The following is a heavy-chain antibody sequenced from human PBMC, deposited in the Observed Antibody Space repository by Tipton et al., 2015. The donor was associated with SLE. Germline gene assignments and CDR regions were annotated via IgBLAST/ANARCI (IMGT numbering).Heavy chain of an antibody. Sequence: TLSLTCTVSGDSINSYYWSWIRQPPGEGLEWIGYIYYSGSTNYNPSLKSRVTISVDTSKNQFSLKLSSVTAADTAVYYCARHASRRSGSYNEIDYWGQGTLVTVSS. J-gene: IGHJ4*02. V-gene: IGHV4-59*08. CDR3: ARHASRRSGSYNEIDY. CDR1: GDSINSYY. CDR2: IYYSGST. D-gene: IGHD3-10*01.